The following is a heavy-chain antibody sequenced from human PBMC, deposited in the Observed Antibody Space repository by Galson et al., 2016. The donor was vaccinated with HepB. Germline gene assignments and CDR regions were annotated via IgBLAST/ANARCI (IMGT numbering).Heavy chain of an antibody. CDR3: ASSGYYSNLNY. D-gene: IGHD3-22*01. Sequence: SVKVSCKASEYTFNRYYIHWVRQAPGQGLEWMGMINLSAGSIRYTQEIQGRVTMTRDTSIGTAYMELSRLRSDDTAVYYCASSGYYSNLNYWGQGTLVTVSS. V-gene: IGHV1-46*02. CDR2: INLSAGSI. CDR1: EYTFNRYY. J-gene: IGHJ4*02.